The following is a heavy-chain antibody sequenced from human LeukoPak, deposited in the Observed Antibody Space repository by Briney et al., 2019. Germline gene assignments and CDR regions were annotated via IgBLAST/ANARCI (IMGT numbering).Heavy chain of an antibody. CDR1: GFTFSNNW. CDR2: VKKDESGK. J-gene: IGHJ5*02. Sequence: QPGGSLRLSCAASGFTFSNNWMTWVRQAPGKGLEWVASVKKDESGKYYVDSVKGRFTISRDNSKNTVYLQMNNLRGEDTAMYYCVREFYGPWGQGTLVTVSS. V-gene: IGHV3-7*01. D-gene: IGHD4-17*01. CDR3: VREFYGP.